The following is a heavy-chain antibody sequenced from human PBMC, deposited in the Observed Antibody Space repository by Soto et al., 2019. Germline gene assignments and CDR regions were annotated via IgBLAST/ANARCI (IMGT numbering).Heavy chain of an antibody. D-gene: IGHD2-15*01. V-gene: IGHV1-69*02. CDR1: GGTFSSYT. CDR3: ARGGGGYCSGGSCWRHRAGGMDV. CDR2: IIPILGIA. J-gene: IGHJ6*02. Sequence: GASVKVSCKASGGTFSSYTISWVRQAPGQGLEWMGRIIPILGIANYAQKFQGRVTITADKSTSTAYMELSSLRSEDTAVYYCARGGGGYCSGGSCWRHRAGGMDVWGQGTTVTVSS.